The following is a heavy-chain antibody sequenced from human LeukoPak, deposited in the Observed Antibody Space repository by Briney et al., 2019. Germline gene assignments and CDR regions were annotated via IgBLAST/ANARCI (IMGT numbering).Heavy chain of an antibody. CDR3: AKERYYYGSGTNFDY. J-gene: IGHJ4*02. V-gene: IGHV3-30*18. CDR1: GCTFSSYG. CDR2: ISYDVSNK. Sequence: GGSLRLACAASGCTFSSYGMHWVRQAPGRGLEWVAVISYDVSNKYYADSVKGRFTISRDNSKNTLYLQMNSLRAEDTAVYYCAKERYYYGSGTNFDYWGQGTLVTVSS. D-gene: IGHD3-10*01.